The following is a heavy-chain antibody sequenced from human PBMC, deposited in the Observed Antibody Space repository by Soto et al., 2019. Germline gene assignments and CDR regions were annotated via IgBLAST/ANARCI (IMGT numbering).Heavy chain of an antibody. Sequence: EVQLVESGGGLVKPGGSLRLSCAASGFTFSSYSMNWVRQAPGKGLEWVSSISSSSSYIYYADSVKGRFTISRDNAKNSLYLQMNSLRADDTAVCYCARDYDSSGYDYWGQGTRVTVSS. J-gene: IGHJ4*02. CDR3: ARDYDSSGYDY. CDR2: ISSSSSYI. V-gene: IGHV3-21*01. CDR1: GFTFSSYS. D-gene: IGHD3-22*01.